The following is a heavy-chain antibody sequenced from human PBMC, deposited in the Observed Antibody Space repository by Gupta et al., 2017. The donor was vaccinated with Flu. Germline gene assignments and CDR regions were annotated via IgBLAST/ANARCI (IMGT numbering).Heavy chain of an antibody. V-gene: IGHV3-49*05. CDR3: ARDVSSAWYRGWLDP. CDR2: IRTKALGGTA. Sequence: EVQLVESGGGLVKPGRSLSPSCTVSGFTFGDYGLTCFGRPPGKGLEWVGFIRTKALGGTAEYAASVKGRFAISRDDSKSIAYLQMNTLEIEDTAVYYCARDVSSAWYRGWLDPWGQGTLVTVSP. D-gene: IGHD6-13*01. CDR1: GFTFGDYG. J-gene: IGHJ5*02.